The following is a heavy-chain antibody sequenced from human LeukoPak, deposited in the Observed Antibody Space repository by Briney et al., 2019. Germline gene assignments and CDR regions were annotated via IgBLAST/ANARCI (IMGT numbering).Heavy chain of an antibody. CDR3: ARHKDSSGYRKGFDP. V-gene: IGHV1-69*13. CDR2: IIPIFGTA. CDR1: GGTFSSYA. Sequence: SVKVSCKASGGTFSSYAISWVRQAPGQGLEWMGGIIPIFGTANYAQKFQGRVTITADESTSTAYMELSSLRSEDTAVYYCARHKDSSGYRKGFDPWGQGTLVTVSS. D-gene: IGHD3-22*01. J-gene: IGHJ5*02.